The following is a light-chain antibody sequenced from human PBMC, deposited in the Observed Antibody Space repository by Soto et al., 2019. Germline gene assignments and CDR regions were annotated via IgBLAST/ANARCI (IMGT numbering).Light chain of an antibody. J-gene: IGKJ4*01. Sequence: DIVMTQSPLSLPVTPVAPASISCRSSQSLLHRNGYNYLVWYLQKPGQSPQLLIYLGSNRASGVHDRFSGSGSGTDFTLKISRVEDEDVGVYYCMQALQTPTFGGGTKVEIK. V-gene: IGKV2-28*01. CDR2: LGS. CDR1: QSLLHRNGYNY. CDR3: MQALQTPT.